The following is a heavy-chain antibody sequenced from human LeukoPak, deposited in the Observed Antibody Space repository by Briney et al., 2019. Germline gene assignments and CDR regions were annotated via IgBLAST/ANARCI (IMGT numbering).Heavy chain of an antibody. D-gene: IGHD2-2*01. Sequence: GGSLRLSCAASGFIFENYAMHWVRLPPGKGREWVSGISYNVGVAAYMDSVKGRFTISIDNAENSLYLQTTSLKPEDTDLYYCAKIAVIVPGRYHIDVWGKGTTVPVSS. CDR3: AKIAVIVPGRYHIDV. J-gene: IGHJ6*03. CDR1: GFIFENYA. V-gene: IGHV3-9*01. CDR2: ISYNVGVA.